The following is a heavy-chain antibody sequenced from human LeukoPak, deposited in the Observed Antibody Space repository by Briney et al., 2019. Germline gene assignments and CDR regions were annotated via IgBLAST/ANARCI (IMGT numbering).Heavy chain of an antibody. Sequence: SETLSLTCAVYGGSFSGYYWSWIRQPPGKGLERIGEINHSGSTNYNPSLKSRVTISVDTSKNQFSLKLSSVTAADTAVYYCARGGDGYSNPTYYFDYWGQGTLVTVSS. CDR2: INHSGST. J-gene: IGHJ4*02. CDR1: GGSFSGYY. D-gene: IGHD5-24*01. CDR3: ARGGDGYSNPTYYFDY. V-gene: IGHV4-34*01.